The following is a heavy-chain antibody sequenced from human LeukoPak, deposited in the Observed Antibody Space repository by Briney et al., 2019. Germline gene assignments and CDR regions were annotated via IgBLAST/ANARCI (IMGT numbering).Heavy chain of an antibody. CDR2: IYYSGST. V-gene: IGHV4-34*01. D-gene: IGHD3-22*01. CDR3: ARLVDYYDSSGYPYYYYYMDV. J-gene: IGHJ6*03. CDR1: GGSFSGYY. Sequence: SETLSLTCAVYGGSFSGYYWGWIRQPPGKGLEWIGNIYYSGSTYYNPSLKSRVTISVDTSKNQFSLKVTSVTAADTAVYYCARLVDYYDSSGYPYYYYYMDVWGKGTTVTVSS.